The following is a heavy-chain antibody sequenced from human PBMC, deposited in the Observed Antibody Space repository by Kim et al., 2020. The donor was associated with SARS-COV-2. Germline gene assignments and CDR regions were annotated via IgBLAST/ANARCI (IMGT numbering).Heavy chain of an antibody. D-gene: IGHD3-10*01. V-gene: IGHV1-3*01. J-gene: IGHJ4*02. CDR3: ARDRVAWFGELFTFFDY. Sequence: ASVKVSCKASGYTFTSYAMHWVRQAPGQRLEWMGWINAGNGNTKYSQKFQGRVTITRDTSASTAYMELSSLRSEDTAVYYCARDRVAWFGELFTFFDYWGQGTLVTVSS. CDR2: INAGNGNT. CDR1: GYTFTSYA.